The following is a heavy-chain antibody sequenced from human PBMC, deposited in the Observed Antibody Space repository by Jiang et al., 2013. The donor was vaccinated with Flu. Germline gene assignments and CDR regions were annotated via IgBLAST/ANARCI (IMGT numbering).Heavy chain of an antibody. Sequence: GAEVKKPGASVKVSCKASGYTFVTYGISWVRQAPGQGPEWMGWINPYNGDRRFAQKLQDRVTMNTDTSTSTAYMELRSLTSDDTAVYYCARDSRLTVQGEPYDYYYYGMDVWGQGTTVTVSS. CDR3: ARDSRLTVQGEPYDYYYYGMDV. CDR2: INPYNGDR. J-gene: IGHJ6*02. V-gene: IGHV1-18*04. D-gene: IGHD1-14*01. CDR1: GYTFVTYG.